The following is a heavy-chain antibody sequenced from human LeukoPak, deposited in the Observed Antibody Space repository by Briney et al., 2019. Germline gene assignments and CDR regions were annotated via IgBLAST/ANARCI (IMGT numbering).Heavy chain of an antibody. J-gene: IGHJ4*02. V-gene: IGHV5-51*01. CDR2: IYPGDSGT. D-gene: IGHD3-9*01. Sequence: GESLKISCKGSGYSFTSYWIGWVRQMPGKGLEWMGIIYPGDSGTRYSPSFQGQVTISADKSLSTAYLQWSSLKASDTAMYYCARGPYYDILTGENYYFDYWGQGTLVTVSS. CDR3: ARGPYYDILTGENYYFDY. CDR1: GYSFTSYW.